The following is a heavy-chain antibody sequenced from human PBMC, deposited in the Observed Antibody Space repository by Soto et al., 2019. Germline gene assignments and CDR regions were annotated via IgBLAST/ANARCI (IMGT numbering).Heavy chain of an antibody. CDR2: ISYDGSNK. CDR1: GFTFSSYG. Sequence: GGSLRLSCAASGFTFSSYGMHWVRQAPGKGLEWVAVISYDGSNKYYADSVKGRFTISRDNSKNTLYLQMNSLRAEDTAVYYCAKWPHPDQYCSGGSCAYYYYGMDVWGQGTTVTVSS. J-gene: IGHJ6*02. V-gene: IGHV3-30*18. D-gene: IGHD2-15*01. CDR3: AKWPHPDQYCSGGSCAYYYYGMDV.